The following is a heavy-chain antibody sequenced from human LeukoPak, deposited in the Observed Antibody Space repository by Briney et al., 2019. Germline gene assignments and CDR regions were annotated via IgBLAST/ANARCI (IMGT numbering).Heavy chain of an antibody. V-gene: IGHV3-23*01. D-gene: IGHD3-10*01. CDR2: ISGSGDST. Sequence: GGSLRLSWAASGFTFSSYAMGSVRQAPGKGLEWVSTISGSGDSTYYADSVKGRFTISRDNSKNTLYLQISSLRAEDTAVYYSAKIWFGELSHFDYWGQGALVTVSS. J-gene: IGHJ4*02. CDR3: AKIWFGELSHFDY. CDR1: GFTFSSYA.